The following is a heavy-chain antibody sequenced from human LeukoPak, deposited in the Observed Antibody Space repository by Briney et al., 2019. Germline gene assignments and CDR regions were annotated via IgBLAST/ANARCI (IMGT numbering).Heavy chain of an antibody. V-gene: IGHV3-23*01. D-gene: IGHD3-22*01. J-gene: IGHJ4*02. Sequence: GGSLRLSCAASGFTFSSYAMSWVRQAPGKGLEWVSAISGSGGSTYYADSVKGRFTISRDNSKNTLYLQMNSLRAEDTAVYHCAKPGEISSGYYYGGFDYWGQGTLVTVSS. CDR3: AKPGEISSGYYYGGFDY. CDR1: GFTFSSYA. CDR2: ISGSGGST.